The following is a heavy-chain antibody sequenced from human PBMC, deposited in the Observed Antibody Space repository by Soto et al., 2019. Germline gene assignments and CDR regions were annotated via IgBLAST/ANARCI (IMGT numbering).Heavy chain of an antibody. CDR2: ISASGDST. CDR1: GFTFSTYA. D-gene: IGHD1-1*01. Sequence: PGGSLRLSXAASGFTFSTYAMSWVRQAPGKGLEWVSAISASGDSTYSADSVKGRFTISRDNSMNALYLQMSSLRIEDTAVYYCAHPRGYGVFDAYDIWGQGTMVTVSS. J-gene: IGHJ3*02. CDR3: AHPRGYGVFDAYDI. V-gene: IGHV3-23*01.